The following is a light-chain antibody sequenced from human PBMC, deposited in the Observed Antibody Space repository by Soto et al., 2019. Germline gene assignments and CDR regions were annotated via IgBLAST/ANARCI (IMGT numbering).Light chain of an antibody. CDR2: SAS. Sequence: DIQMTQSPSSLSAFAGDRVTITCRASQSISSNLNWYQQKPGKAPKLLIYSASSLQSGVPSRFSGSGSGTDFTLTITSLQPEDFATYYCQQSFSIPYIFGQGTKLEIK. J-gene: IGKJ2*01. V-gene: IGKV1-39*01. CDR1: QSISSN. CDR3: QQSFSIPYI.